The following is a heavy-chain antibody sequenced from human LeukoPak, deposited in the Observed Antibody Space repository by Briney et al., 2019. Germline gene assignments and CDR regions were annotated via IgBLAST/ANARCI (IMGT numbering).Heavy chain of an antibody. CDR2: ISWNSNTK. CDR3: AKDIVGSAMTGIDY. Sequence: GGSLRFSCAASGFDFDDYAMQWVRQAPGKGLEWVSGISWNSNTKGYADSVKGRFTISRDNAKHSLYLQMDSLRPEDTALYYCAKDIVGSAMTGIDYWGQGTLVTVSS. V-gene: IGHV3-9*01. D-gene: IGHD1-1*01. CDR1: GFDFDDYA. J-gene: IGHJ4*02.